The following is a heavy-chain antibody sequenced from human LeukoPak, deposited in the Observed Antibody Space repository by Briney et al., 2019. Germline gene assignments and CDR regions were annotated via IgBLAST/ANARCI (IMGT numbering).Heavy chain of an antibody. CDR3: AKHEGSSGSYCHFHY. D-gene: IGHD3-10*01. CDR1: GFTFSSYA. V-gene: IGHV3-23*01. J-gene: IGHJ4*02. Sequence: PGGSLRLSCAASGFTFSSYAMSWVRQAPGKGLEWVSAISGSGGSTYCGDSVKGRFTISRDNSKNTLYLQMERLRAEDTAVYYCAKHEGSSGSYCHFHYWGQGTLVTVSS. CDR2: ISGSGGST.